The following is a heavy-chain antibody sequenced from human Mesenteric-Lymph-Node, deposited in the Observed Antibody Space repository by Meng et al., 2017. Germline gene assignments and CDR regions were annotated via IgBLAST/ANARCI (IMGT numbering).Heavy chain of an antibody. V-gene: IGHV3-11*06. Sequence: GESLKISCAASGFTFSDYYMSWIRQAPGKGLEWVSSISSSSSYIYYADSVKGRFTISRDNAKNSLYLQMNSLRAEDTAVYYCARDYGKGHLYYYYGMDVWGQGTTVTVSS. D-gene: IGHD4-17*01. CDR2: ISSSSSYI. CDR1: GFTFSDYY. J-gene: IGHJ6*02. CDR3: ARDYGKGHLYYYYGMDV.